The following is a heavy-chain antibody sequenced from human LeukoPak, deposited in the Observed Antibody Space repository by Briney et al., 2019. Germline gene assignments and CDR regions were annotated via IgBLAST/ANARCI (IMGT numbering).Heavy chain of an antibody. CDR2: ISSRGTTT. CDR3: ARDGSSWTTYYYYYMDV. V-gene: IGHV3-48*03. D-gene: IGHD6-13*01. J-gene: IGHJ6*03. CDR1: GITFSNYE. Sequence: PGGSLRLSCAASGITFSNYEMNWVRQAPGKGLEWVSYISSRGTTTHYADSVKGRLTISRDNAKNSLYLQMNSLRAEDTAVYYCARDGSSWTTYYYYYMDVWGKGTTVTVSS.